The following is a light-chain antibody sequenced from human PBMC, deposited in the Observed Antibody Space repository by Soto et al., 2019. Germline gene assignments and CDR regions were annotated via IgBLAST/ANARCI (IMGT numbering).Light chain of an antibody. CDR2: DAS. Sequence: EIVLTQSPATLPLSPGERATLSCRASQSVSSYLAWYQQKPGQAPRLRIYDASTRATGIPARFRGSGSGTDFTLTISSLEPDDFAVYYCQQRSNWPLTFGGGTKVEIK. CDR3: QQRSNWPLT. J-gene: IGKJ4*01. CDR1: QSVSSY. V-gene: IGKV3-11*01.